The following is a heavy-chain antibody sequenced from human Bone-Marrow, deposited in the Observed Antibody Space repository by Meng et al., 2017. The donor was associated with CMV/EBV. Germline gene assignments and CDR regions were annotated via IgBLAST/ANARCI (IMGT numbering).Heavy chain of an antibody. CDR1: GFTFSSYG. Sequence: GESLKISCAASGFTFSSYGMHWVRQAPGKGLEWMAFIRYDGSNKYYADSVKGRFTISRDNSKNTLYLQMNSLRAEDTAVYYCAKDAFYSIGMDVWGQGNTVTVYS. V-gene: IGHV3-30*02. CDR2: IRYDGSNK. CDR3: AKDAFYSIGMDV. D-gene: IGHD3-3*02. J-gene: IGHJ6*02.